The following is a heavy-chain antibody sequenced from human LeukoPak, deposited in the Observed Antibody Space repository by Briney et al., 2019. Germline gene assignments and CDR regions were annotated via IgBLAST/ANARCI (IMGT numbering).Heavy chain of an antibody. CDR3: AREYDGYNSSWLDY. CDR2: MNQDGSEN. V-gene: IGHV3-7*01. D-gene: IGHD5-24*01. CDR1: GFMFSSYW. Sequence: GALRLSCAASGFMFSSYWMTWVRQAPGKGLEWVANMNQDGSENYYVDSVKGRFTITRDNAKNSLYLQMNSLRAEDTAVYYCAREYDGYNSSWLDYWGQGTLVTVSS. J-gene: IGHJ4*02.